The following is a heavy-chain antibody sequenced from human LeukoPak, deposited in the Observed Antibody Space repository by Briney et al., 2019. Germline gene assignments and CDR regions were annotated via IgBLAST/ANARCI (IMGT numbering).Heavy chain of an antibody. Sequence: PGGSLRLSCAASGFTFSSYWMHWGRQTPGKGLVWVSLIDSDGSGPTYADSVKGRFTISRDNSKNTLYLQMNSLRTEDTAMYFCARDLGMGTRIDYWGQGTLVTVSS. CDR2: IDSDGSGP. CDR1: GFTFSSYW. D-gene: IGHD1/OR15-1a*01. V-gene: IGHV3-74*01. J-gene: IGHJ4*02. CDR3: ARDLGMGTRIDY.